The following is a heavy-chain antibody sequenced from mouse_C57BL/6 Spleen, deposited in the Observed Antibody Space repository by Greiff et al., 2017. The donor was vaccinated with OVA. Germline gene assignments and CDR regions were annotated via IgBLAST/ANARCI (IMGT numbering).Heavy chain of an antibody. V-gene: IGHV1-63*01. J-gene: IGHJ2*01. D-gene: IGHD2-1*01. CDR2: IYPGGGYT. Sequence: QVQLKQSGAELVRPGTSVKMSCKASGYTFTNYWIGWAKQRPGHGLEWIGDIYPGGGYTNYNEKFKGKATLTADKSSSTAYMQFSSLTSEDSAIYYCAREGIYYGNYFDYWGQGTTLTVSS. CDR1: GYTFTNYW. CDR3: AREGIYYGNYFDY.